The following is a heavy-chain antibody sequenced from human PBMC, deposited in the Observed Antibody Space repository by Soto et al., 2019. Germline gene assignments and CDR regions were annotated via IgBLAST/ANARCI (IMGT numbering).Heavy chain of an antibody. V-gene: IGHV1-69*13. D-gene: IGHD2-15*01. CDR1: GGTFSSYA. CDR3: ARGGLVVVAATQNYYYYYGMDA. J-gene: IGHJ6*02. Sequence: GASVKVSCKASGGTFSSYAISWVRQAPGQGLEWMGGIIPIFGTANYAQKFQGRVTITADESTSTAYMELSSLRSEDTAVYYCARGGLVVVAATQNYYYYYGMDAWGQGTTVTVSS. CDR2: IIPIFGTA.